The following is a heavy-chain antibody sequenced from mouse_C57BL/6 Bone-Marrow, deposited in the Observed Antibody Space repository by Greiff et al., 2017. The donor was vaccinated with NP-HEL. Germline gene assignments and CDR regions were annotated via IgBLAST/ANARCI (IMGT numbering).Heavy chain of an antibody. CDR1: GFTFSSYG. CDR2: ISSGGSYT. D-gene: IGHD2-4*01. V-gene: IGHV5-6*01. J-gene: IGHJ4*01. CDR3: ARFDYDYGGARAMDY. Sequence: EVKLMESGGDLVKPGGSLKLSCAASGFTFSSYGMSWVRQTPDKRLEWVATISSGGSYTYYPDSVKGRFTISRDNAKNTLYLQMSSLKSEDTAMYYCARFDYDYGGARAMDYWGQGTSVTVSS.